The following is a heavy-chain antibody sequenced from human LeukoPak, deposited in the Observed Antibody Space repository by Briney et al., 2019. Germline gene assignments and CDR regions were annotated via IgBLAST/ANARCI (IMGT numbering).Heavy chain of an antibody. CDR3: ARDLLGNSGSYLRHPNGPPFDY. V-gene: IGHV3-48*03. J-gene: IGHJ4*02. D-gene: IGHD1-26*01. CDR1: GFTFSSYE. CDR2: ISSSGSTI. Sequence: GGSLRLSCAASGFTFSSYEMNWVRQAPGKGLEWVSYISSSGSTIYYADSVKGRFTISRDNAKNSLYLQMNSLRAEDTAVYYCARDLLGNSGSYLRHPNGPPFDYWGQGTLVTVSS.